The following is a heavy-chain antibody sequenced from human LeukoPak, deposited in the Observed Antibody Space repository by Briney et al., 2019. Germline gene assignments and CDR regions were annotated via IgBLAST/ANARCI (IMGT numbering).Heavy chain of an antibody. J-gene: IGHJ1*01. V-gene: IGHV3-9*03. CDR1: GFTFDDYA. CDR2: ISWNSGSI. D-gene: IGHD3-10*01. CDR3: AKDHSPGPLGQFQH. Sequence: GGSLRLSCAASGFTFDDYAMHWVRQAPGKGLEWVSGISWNSGSIGYADSVKGRFTISRDNAKNSLYLQMNSLRAEDMALYYCAKDHSPGPLGQFQHWGQGTLVTVSS.